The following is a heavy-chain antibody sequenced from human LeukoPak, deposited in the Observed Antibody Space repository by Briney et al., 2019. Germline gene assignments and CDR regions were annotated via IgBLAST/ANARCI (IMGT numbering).Heavy chain of an antibody. J-gene: IGHJ2*01. D-gene: IGHD4-23*01. CDR1: GFPFSNYW. V-gene: IGHV3-7*01. CDR2: IKQDGSEK. CDR3: ARTTVAKFDL. Sequence: PGGSLRLSCAASGFPFSNYWMSWVRQAPGKGLEWVANIKQDGSEKYYVDSVKGRFTISRDNAEKSLYLQMNSLRAEDTAVYYCARTTVAKFDLWGRGTLVSVSS.